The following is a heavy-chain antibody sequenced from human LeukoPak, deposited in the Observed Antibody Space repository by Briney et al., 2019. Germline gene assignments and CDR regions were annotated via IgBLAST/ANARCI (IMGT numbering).Heavy chain of an antibody. J-gene: IGHJ4*02. V-gene: IGHV1-18*01. CDR1: GYTFRTYG. CDR2: ITAYNDNT. D-gene: IGHD3-10*01. Sequence: ASVKVSCKASGYTFRTYGISWVRQAPGQGLEWMGWITAYNDNTNYAQKLQGRVTMTTDTSTSTAYMELRSLRSDDTAVYYCARALLWFGEPSHIDYWGQGTLVTASS. CDR3: ARALLWFGEPSHIDY.